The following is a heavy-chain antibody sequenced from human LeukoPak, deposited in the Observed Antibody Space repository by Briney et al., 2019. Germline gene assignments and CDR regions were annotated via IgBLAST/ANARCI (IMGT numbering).Heavy chain of an antibody. V-gene: IGHV3-21*01. CDR3: ARVGIAARTLYNWFDP. J-gene: IGHJ5*02. CDR2: ISGSSSYI. D-gene: IGHD6-6*01. Sequence: GGSLRLSCAASGFTFSNSYMSWVRQAPGKGLEWVSFISGSSSYIHYADSVKGRFTISRDNAKNSLYLQMNSLRAEDTAVYYCARVGIAARTLYNWFDPWGQGTLVTVSS. CDR1: GFTFSNSY.